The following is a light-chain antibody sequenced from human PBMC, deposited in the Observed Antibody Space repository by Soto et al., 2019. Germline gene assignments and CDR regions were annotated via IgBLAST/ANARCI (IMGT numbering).Light chain of an antibody. CDR2: KAS. Sequence: DIKMTQSPSTLSGSVGDRVTITCRASQTISSWLAWYQQKPGKAPKLLIYKASTLKSGVPSRFSGSGSGTDFTLTISSLQSEDFAVYYCQQYNGWPITFGQVTLLE. V-gene: IGKV1-5*03. J-gene: IGKJ5*01. CDR1: QTISSW. CDR3: QQYNGWPIT.